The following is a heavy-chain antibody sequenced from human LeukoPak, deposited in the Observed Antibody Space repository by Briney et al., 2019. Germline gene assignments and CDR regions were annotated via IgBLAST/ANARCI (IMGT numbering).Heavy chain of an antibody. CDR3: ARAGF. Sequence: GGSLRLSCAASGFSFSSNWMSWVRQAPGKGPEWVANIKQDGSEKYYVESVKGRFTVSRDSAKNSLYLQMNSLRAEDTAVYYCARAGFWGQGTLVTVSS. J-gene: IGHJ4*02. CDR2: IKQDGSEK. CDR1: GFSFSSNW. V-gene: IGHV3-7*01.